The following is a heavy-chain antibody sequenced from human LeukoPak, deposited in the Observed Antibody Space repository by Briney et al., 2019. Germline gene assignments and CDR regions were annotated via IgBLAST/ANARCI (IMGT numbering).Heavy chain of an antibody. CDR1: GFTFSSYA. V-gene: IGHV3-53*01. CDR3: ARDLKSSGSWYDAFDI. CDR2: IYSGGST. J-gene: IGHJ3*02. D-gene: IGHD6-13*01. Sequence: GGSLRLSCAASGFTFSSYAMSWVRQAPGKGLEWVSVIYSGGSTYYADSVKGRFSISRDNSENTLYLQMNSLRAEDTAVYYCARDLKSSGSWYDAFDIWGQGTMVTVSS.